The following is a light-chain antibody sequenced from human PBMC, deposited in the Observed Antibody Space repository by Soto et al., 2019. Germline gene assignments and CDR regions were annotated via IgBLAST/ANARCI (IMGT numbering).Light chain of an antibody. CDR2: STS. CDR1: TGAVTTGYY. Sequence: QAVVTQEPSLTVSPGGTVTLTCASSTGAVTTGYYPNWFQQKPGQAPRPLIYSTSNRHSCTPARFSGSLLGGKAALTLSGVQPEDEGDYYCLLFYRGVVEFGGGTKLTVL. J-gene: IGLJ3*02. CDR3: LLFYRGVVE. V-gene: IGLV7-43*01.